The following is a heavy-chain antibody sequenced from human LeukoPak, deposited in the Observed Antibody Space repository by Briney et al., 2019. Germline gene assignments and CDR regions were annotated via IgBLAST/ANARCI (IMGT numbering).Heavy chain of an antibody. J-gene: IGHJ4*02. CDR2: IKQDGSEK. CDR1: GFTFSSYW. D-gene: IGHD6-19*01. Sequence: GSLRLSCAASGFTFSSYWMSWVRQAPGKGLEWVANIKQDGSEKYYVDSVKGRFTISRGNSKDTLYLQMNSLRAEDTAVYYCAKDRQWLEYYFDYWGQGTLVTVSS. V-gene: IGHV3-7*01. CDR3: AKDRQWLEYYFDY.